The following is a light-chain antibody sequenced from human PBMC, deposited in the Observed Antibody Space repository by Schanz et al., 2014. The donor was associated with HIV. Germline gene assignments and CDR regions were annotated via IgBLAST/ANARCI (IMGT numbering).Light chain of an antibody. CDR1: NSDIGPRYD. V-gene: IGLV1-44*01. J-gene: IGLJ2*01. CDR3: AAWDDSLKRVA. CDR2: GNN. Sequence: QSVLTQPPSASGTPGQRVTISCTGSNSDIGPRYDVHWYQHLPGTAPKLLIFGNNNRPSGVPDRFSGSKSRTSASLTISGLQSEDEAEYYCAAWDDSLKRVAFGGGTKLTVL.